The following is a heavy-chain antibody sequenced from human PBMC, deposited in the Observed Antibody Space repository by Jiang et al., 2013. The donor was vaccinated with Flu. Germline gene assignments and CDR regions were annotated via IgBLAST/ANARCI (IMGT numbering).Heavy chain of an antibody. CDR2: IWYDGSNK. V-gene: IGHV3-33*01. CDR3: ARDLAVAGSPDKYYYYGMDV. D-gene: IGHD6-19*01. Sequence: WVRPRRPGKGTWSGWSVIWYDGSNKYYADSVKGRFTISRDNSKNTLYLQMNSLRAEDTAVYYCARDLAVAGSPDKYYYYGMDVWGQGTTVTVSS. J-gene: IGHJ6*02.